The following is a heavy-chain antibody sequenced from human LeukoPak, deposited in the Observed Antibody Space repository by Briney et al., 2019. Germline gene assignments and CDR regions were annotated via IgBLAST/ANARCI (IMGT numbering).Heavy chain of an antibody. CDR3: ARGRYSIHWYFDL. CDR2: IYYSGST. V-gene: IGHV4-59*01. J-gene: IGHJ2*01. Sequence: SETLSLTCTVSGGSISSYYWSWIRQPPGKGLEGIGYIYYSGSTNYNPSLKSRVTISVDTSKNQFSLKLSSVTAADTAVYYCARGRYSIHWYFDLWGRGTLVTVSS. CDR1: GGSISSYY. D-gene: IGHD6-13*01.